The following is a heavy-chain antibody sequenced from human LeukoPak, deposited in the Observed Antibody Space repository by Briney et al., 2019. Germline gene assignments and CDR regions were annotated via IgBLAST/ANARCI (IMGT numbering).Heavy chain of an antibody. J-gene: IGHJ4*02. D-gene: IGHD3-22*01. CDR1: GYTFTGNY. Sequence: ASVKVSCKASGYTFTGNYMHWVRQAPGQGLEWMGWINPNSGGTNYAQKFQGRVTMTRDTSISTAYMELSSLRSDDTAVCYCARGPLYYYDSSGPFDYWGQGTQVTVSS. CDR3: ARGPLYYYDSSGPFDY. V-gene: IGHV1-2*02. CDR2: INPNSGGT.